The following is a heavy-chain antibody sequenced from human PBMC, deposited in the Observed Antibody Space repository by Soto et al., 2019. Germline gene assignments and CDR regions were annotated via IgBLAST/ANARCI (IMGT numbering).Heavy chain of an antibody. J-gene: IGHJ4*02. V-gene: IGHV2-26*01. CDR1: GFSLSNARMG. CDR3: ARTEREEYSSEYGVDY. D-gene: IGHD6-19*01. CDR2: IFSNDEK. Sequence: QVTLKESGPVLVKPTETLTLTCTVSGFSLSNARMGVSWIRQPPGKALEWLAHIFSNDEKSYSTSLKSRLTLPKDTSKSQVVLTKTNMDPVDTATYYCARTEREEYSSEYGVDYWGQGTLVTVSS.